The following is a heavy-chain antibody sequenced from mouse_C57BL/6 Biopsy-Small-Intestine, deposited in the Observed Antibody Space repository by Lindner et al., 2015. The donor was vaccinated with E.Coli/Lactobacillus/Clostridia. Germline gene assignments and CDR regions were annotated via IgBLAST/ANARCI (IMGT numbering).Heavy chain of an antibody. Sequence: VQLQESGPELVKPGASVKIPCKASGYTFTDYNMDWVKQSHVKSLEWIGDVNPNSGISSYNPRFKGKATLTMDKSSSTAYMELRSLTSEDSAVYYCARSEGSSGFFDYWGQGTTLTVSS. CDR1: GYTFTDYN. CDR3: ARSEGSSGFFDY. D-gene: IGHD3-2*02. CDR2: VNPNSGIS. J-gene: IGHJ2*01. V-gene: IGHV1-18*01.